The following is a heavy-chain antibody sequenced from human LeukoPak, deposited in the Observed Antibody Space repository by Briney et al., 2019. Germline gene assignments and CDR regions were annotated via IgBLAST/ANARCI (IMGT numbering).Heavy chain of an antibody. J-gene: IGHJ5*02. Sequence: GASVKVSCKASGYTFTSYGISWVRQAPGQGLEWMGWISAYNGNTNYAQKLQGRVTMTTDTSTSTAYMELRSLRSDDTAVYYCARDSALGFLEWLLDNWFDPWGQGTLVPVSS. CDR1: GYTFTSYG. CDR2: ISAYNGNT. CDR3: ARDSALGFLEWLLDNWFDP. D-gene: IGHD3-3*01. V-gene: IGHV1-18*01.